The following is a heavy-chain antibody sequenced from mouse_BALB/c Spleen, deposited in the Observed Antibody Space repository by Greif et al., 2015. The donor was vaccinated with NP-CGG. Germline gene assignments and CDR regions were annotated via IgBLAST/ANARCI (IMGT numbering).Heavy chain of an antibody. V-gene: IGHV1-82*01. D-gene: IGHD1-2*01. Sequence: QVQLQQSGPELVKPGASVKISCKASGYAFSSSWMNWVKQRPGQGLEWIGRIYPGDGDTNYNGKFKGKATLTADKSSSTAYMQLSSLTSVDSAVYFCARSGTTAYFDYWGQGTTLTVSS. CDR1: GYAFSSSW. CDR2: IYPGDGDT. CDR3: ARSGTTAYFDY. J-gene: IGHJ2*01.